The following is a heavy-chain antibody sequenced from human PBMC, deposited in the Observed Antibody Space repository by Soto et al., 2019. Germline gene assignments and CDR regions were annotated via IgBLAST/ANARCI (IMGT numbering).Heavy chain of an antibody. CDR1: GFTFSTYA. D-gene: IGHD1-7*01. V-gene: IGHV3-23*01. CDR2: LTGSGYTT. CDR3: ARSIPGTTSFDH. Sequence: GGSLRLSCAASGFTFSTYAMTWVRQAPGKGLEWVSTLTGSGYTTYYADSVKGRFTISRDNSKNSLYLQMNSLKADDTALYYCARSIPGTTSFDHWGQGTLVTVSS. J-gene: IGHJ4*02.